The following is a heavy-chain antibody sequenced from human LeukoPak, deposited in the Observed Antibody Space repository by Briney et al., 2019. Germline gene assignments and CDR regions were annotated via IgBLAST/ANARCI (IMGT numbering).Heavy chain of an antibody. V-gene: IGHV4-34*01. CDR3: ASAWFGVLAA. CDR2: INHSGST. D-gene: IGHD3-10*01. Sequence: SETLSLTCAVYGGSFSGYYWSWIRQPPGKGLEWIGEINHSGSTNYNPSLKSRVTISVDTSNNQCSLKLSSVTAADTAVYYCASAWFGVLAAWGQGTLVTVSS. CDR1: GGSFSGYY. J-gene: IGHJ5*02.